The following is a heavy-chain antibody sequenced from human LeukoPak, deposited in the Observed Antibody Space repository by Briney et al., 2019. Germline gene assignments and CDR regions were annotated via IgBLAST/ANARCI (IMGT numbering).Heavy chain of an antibody. J-gene: IGHJ4*02. Sequence: KPSETLSLTCTVSGCSISSYYWSWIRQPPGKGLEWIGYIYYSGSTNYNPSLKSRVTISVDTSKNQFSLKLSSVTAADTAVYYCARGTARVTSPDFDYWGQGTLVTVSS. CDR1: GCSISSYY. CDR2: IYYSGST. V-gene: IGHV4-59*08. D-gene: IGHD4-23*01. CDR3: ARGTARVTSPDFDY.